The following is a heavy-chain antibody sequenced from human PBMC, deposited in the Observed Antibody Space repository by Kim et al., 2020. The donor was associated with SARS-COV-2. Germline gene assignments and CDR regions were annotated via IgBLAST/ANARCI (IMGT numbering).Heavy chain of an antibody. Sequence: ASVKVSCKASGYTFTSYYMHWVRQAPGQGLEWRGIINPSGGSTSYAQKVQGRVTMTRDTSTSTVYMELSSLRSEDTAVYYCARARVGMVRGVRYGTNGRNWFDSWGQGTLVTVSS. CDR3: ARARVGMVRGVRYGTNGRNWFDS. J-gene: IGHJ5*01. CDR1: GYTFTSYY. D-gene: IGHD3-10*01. CDR2: INPSGGST. V-gene: IGHV1-46*01.